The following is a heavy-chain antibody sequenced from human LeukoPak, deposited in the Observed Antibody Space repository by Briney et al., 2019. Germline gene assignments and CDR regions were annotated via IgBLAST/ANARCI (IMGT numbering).Heavy chain of an antibody. J-gene: IGHJ2*01. CDR3: ARSMINVGAPDWYFDL. V-gene: IGHV3-7*01. CDR1: GFTFSSYW. CDR2: IKQDGSEK. D-gene: IGHD3-16*01. Sequence: GGSLRLSCAASGFTFSSYWMSWVRQAPGKGLEWVANIKQDGSEKYYVGSVKGRFTISRDNAKNSLYLQMNSLRAEDTAVYYCARSMINVGAPDWYFDLWGRGTLVTVSS.